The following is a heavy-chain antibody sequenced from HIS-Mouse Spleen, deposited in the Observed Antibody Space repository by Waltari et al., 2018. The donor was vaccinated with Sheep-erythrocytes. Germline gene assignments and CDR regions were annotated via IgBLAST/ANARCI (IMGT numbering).Heavy chain of an antibody. J-gene: IGHJ3*02. CDR3: TAGPDAFDI. V-gene: IGHV3-15*01. CDR2: IKSKTDGGTT. CDR1: GFTLRNAW. Sequence: EVQLVESGGGLVQPGGSLRLSCSASGFTLRNAWMSWVRQAPGKGLEWVGRIKSKTDGGTTDYAAPMKGRFTISRDDSKNTLYLQMNSLKTEDTAVYYCTAGPDAFDIWGQGTMVTVSS.